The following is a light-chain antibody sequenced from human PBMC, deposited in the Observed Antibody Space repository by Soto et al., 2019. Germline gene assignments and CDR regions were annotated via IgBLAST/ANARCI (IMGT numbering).Light chain of an antibody. CDR1: QSVSSN. CDR3: QHRMNWPLT. Sequence: VVLPQFAAALSGSPGEIATLSCRASQSVSSNLAWHQQRPGQAPRLLIYGASTRATGVPARFSGSGSETDFTLTISSLEPEDFAVYYCQHRMNWPLTFGQGTKVDIK. V-gene: IGKV3D-15*01. J-gene: IGKJ1*01. CDR2: GAS.